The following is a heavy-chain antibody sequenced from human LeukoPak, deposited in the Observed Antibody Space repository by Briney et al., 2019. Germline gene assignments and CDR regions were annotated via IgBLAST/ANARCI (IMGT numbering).Heavy chain of an antibody. CDR2: IYYSGSP. J-gene: IGHJ5*02. Sequence: SSETLSLTCTVSGGSISSSSYYWGWIRQPPGKGLEWIGSIYYSGSPYYNPSLKSRVTISVDTSKNQFSLKLSSVTAADTAVYYCARHGTRIAVAPNWFDPWGQGTLVTVSS. CDR3: ARHGTRIAVAPNWFDP. V-gene: IGHV4-39*01. D-gene: IGHD6-19*01. CDR1: GGSISSSSYY.